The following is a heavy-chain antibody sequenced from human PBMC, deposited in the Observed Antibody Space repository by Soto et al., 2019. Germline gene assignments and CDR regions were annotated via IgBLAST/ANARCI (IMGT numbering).Heavy chain of an antibody. CDR1: GGSFSGYY. CDR3: ASRNYDILTGYSLYYFDY. CDR2: INHSGRT. J-gene: IGHJ4*02. Sequence: QVQLQQWGAGLLKPSETLSLTCAVYGGSFSGYYWSWIRQPPGKGLEWIGEINHSGRTNYNPSLKSRVTISVDTSKNQFSLKLSSVTASDTAVYYCASRNYDILTGYSLYYFDYWGQGTLVTVSS. D-gene: IGHD3-9*01. V-gene: IGHV4-34*01.